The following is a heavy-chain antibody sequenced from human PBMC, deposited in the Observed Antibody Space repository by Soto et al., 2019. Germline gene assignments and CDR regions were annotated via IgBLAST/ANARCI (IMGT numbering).Heavy chain of an antibody. CDR2: INHSGST. Sequence: SETLSLTCAVYGGSFSGYYWSWIRQPPGKGLEWIGEINHSGSTNYNPSLKSRVTISVDTSKNQFSLKLSSVTAADTAIYYCAREGSIAAAGRFDYWGQGTLVTVSS. CDR3: AREGSIAAAGRFDY. D-gene: IGHD6-13*01. CDR1: GGSFSGYY. V-gene: IGHV4-34*01. J-gene: IGHJ4*02.